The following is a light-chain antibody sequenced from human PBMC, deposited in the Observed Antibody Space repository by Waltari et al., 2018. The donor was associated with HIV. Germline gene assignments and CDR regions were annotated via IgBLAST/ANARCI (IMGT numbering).Light chain of an antibody. V-gene: IGLV2-11*01. CDR1: ISDVGGYNY. J-gene: IGLJ2*01. Sequence: QSALTQPRSVSGSPGQSVTISCTGTISDVGGYNYISWYQQHPGKAPKFLIYHFNKRPSGVPDRFSGSRSGNTASLTISGLQAEDDADYYCCAYAGSHILGLFGGETKLTVL. CDR2: HFN. CDR3: CAYAGSHILGL.